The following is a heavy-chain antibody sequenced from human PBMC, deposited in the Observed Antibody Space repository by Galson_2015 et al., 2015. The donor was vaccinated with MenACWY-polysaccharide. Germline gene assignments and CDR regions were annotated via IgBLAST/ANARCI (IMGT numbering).Heavy chain of an antibody. D-gene: IGHD3-10*01. Sequence: SVKVSCKASGGTFSSYAISRARQAPGQGLEWMGGIIPIFGTANYAQKFQGRVTITADESTSTAYMELSSLRSEDTAVYYCLGVLMVRGGGALPWGQGTLVTVSS. CDR1: GGTFSSYA. CDR2: IIPIFGTA. J-gene: IGHJ5*02. CDR3: LGVLMVRGGGALP. V-gene: IGHV1-69*13.